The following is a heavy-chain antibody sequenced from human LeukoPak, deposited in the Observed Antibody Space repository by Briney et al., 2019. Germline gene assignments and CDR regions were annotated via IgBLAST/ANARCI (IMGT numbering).Heavy chain of an antibody. CDR3: ARGASGEGY. J-gene: IGHJ4*02. V-gene: IGHV4-31*03. CDR1: GGFIRSGSHY. Sequence: SETLSLTCTVSGGFIRSGSHYWSWTRQHPGKGLEWIGYIYNSGTTHYNPSLKSRITMSVDTSKNQFSLKLSSVTAADTAVYHCARGASGEGYWGQGTLVTVSS. D-gene: IGHD3-10*01. CDR2: IYNSGTT.